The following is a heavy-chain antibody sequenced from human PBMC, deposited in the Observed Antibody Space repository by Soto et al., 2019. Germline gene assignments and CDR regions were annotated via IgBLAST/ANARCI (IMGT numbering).Heavy chain of an antibody. D-gene: IGHD1-1*01. CDR1: GLTVSGKKY. CDR3: ATWNEREHAYDV. J-gene: IGHJ3*01. Sequence: DVQLVESGGGLMQPGESLRLYCAASGLTVSGKKYVAWVRQAPGKGLEWVSALYDVDGSFYSDSVKGRFTTSSDSSKTTVSLQMNDLRPADTAVYYCATWNEREHAYDVWGQGTTVTVSS. CDR2: LYDVDGS. V-gene: IGHV3-53*01.